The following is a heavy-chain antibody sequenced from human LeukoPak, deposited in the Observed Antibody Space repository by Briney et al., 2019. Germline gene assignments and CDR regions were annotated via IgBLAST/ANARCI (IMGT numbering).Heavy chain of an antibody. CDR3: ARGRGSWYDSSGSPYIRFDY. CDR2: INPDSGGT. CDR1: GYTFTGYF. Sequence: ASVKVSCKASGYTFTGYFIHWVRQAPGQGLEWMGWINPDSGGTNYAQKFQGRVTMTRDTSISTAYMELSRLRSDDSAIYYCARGRGSWYDSSGSPYIRFDYWGQGALVTVSS. V-gene: IGHV1-2*02. J-gene: IGHJ4*02. D-gene: IGHD3-22*01.